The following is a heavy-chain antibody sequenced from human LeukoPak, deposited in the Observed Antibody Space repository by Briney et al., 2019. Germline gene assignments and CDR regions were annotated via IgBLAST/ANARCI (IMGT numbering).Heavy chain of an antibody. CDR3: ARAHRAYYGSGSPLGY. J-gene: IGHJ4*02. V-gene: IGHV1-69*06. CDR1: GGTFSSYA. D-gene: IGHD3-10*01. Sequence: SVKVSCKASGGTFSSYAISWVRQAPGQGLEWMGGIIPIFGTANYAQKFQGRVTITADKSTSTAYMELSSLRSEDTAVYYCARAHRAYYGSGSPLGYWGQGTLVTVSS. CDR2: IIPIFGTA.